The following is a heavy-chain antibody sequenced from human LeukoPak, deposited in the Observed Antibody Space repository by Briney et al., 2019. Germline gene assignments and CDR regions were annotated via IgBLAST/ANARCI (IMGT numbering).Heavy chain of an antibody. J-gene: IGHJ5*02. V-gene: IGHV3-21*01. Sequence: GASLRLSCAASGFTFSNYYMNWVRQAPRKGLEWVSSISGSSSYIYYADSVKGRFTISRDNAKNSLYLQMNSLRAEDTAVYYCARDVYYYDSSGFDPWGQGTLVTVSS. CDR1: GFTFSNYY. CDR3: ARDVYYYDSSGFDP. D-gene: IGHD3-22*01. CDR2: ISGSSSYI.